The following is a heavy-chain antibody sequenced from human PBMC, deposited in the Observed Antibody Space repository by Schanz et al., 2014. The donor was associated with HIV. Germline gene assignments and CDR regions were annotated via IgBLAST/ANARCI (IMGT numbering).Heavy chain of an antibody. V-gene: IGHV3-30*18. D-gene: IGHD2-21*02. Sequence: QVHLVESGGGVVQPGRSLRLSCEVSGFSFSNFGMHWVRQAPGKGLEWVAFISYDGSAQYEDSLKGRFFISRDYSKNTLYLQMNSLRTDDTAVYYCAKDLAGEDLLLFHFVIHYWGQGTPVAVS. CDR2: ISYDGSA. CDR3: AKDLAGEDLLLFHFVIHY. J-gene: IGHJ4*02. CDR1: GFSFSNFG.